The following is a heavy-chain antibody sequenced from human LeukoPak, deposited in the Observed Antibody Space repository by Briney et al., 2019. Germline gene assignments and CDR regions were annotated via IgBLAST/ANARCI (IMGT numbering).Heavy chain of an antibody. Sequence: PGGSLRLSCAASGFTFSRCGMHWVRQAPGKGLEWVAVIWSDGTNKYYADSVKGRFTISRDNSQNTLYLQMNSLRAEDTAVYYCAREAGITPFYYFDYWGQGTLVTVSS. D-gene: IGHD3-10*01. CDR2: IWSDGTNK. CDR1: GFTFSRCG. V-gene: IGHV3-33*01. CDR3: AREAGITPFYYFDY. J-gene: IGHJ4*02.